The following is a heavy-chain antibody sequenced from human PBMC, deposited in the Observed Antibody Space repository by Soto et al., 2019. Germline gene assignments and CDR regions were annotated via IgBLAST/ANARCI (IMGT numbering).Heavy chain of an antibody. V-gene: IGHV3-15*01. J-gene: IGHJ4*02. CDR1: GFTVDSYS. CDR2: IKSKSDGGAI. CDR3: TKTKSSGFEY. Sequence: GGSLRLSCAAAGFTVDSYSISWVRQAPGKGLEWVGRIKSKSDGGAIEYAAPVKDRFIISRDDSENTLYLQMNSLKTEDTGLYYCTKTKSSGFEYWGQGTQVTVSS. D-gene: IGHD6-19*01.